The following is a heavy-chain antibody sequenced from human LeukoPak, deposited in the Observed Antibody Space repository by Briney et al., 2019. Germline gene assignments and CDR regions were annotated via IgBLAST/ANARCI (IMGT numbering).Heavy chain of an antibody. CDR3: AKNSAYDSVDS. CDR2: IYPGDSDT. V-gene: IGHV5-51*01. Sequence: GESLKISCKGSGYSFTSYWIGWVRQMPGKGLEWMGIIYPGDSDTRYSPSFQGQVTISADKSISTAYLQWSSLKVADTATYYCAKNSAYDSVDSWGQGTLVTVSS. CDR1: GYSFTSYW. D-gene: IGHD5-12*01. J-gene: IGHJ4*02.